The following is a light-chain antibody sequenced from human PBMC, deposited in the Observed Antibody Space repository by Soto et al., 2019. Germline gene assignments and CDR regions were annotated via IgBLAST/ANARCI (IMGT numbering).Light chain of an antibody. V-gene: IGKV1-8*01. CDR3: QQYYSYPHT. CDR2: AAS. J-gene: IGKJ3*01. Sequence: AIRMTQSPSSFSASTGDRVTITCRASQGISSYLAWYQQKPGKAPKLLIYAASTLQSGVPSRFSGSGSGTDFTLTISCLQSEDSATYYCQQYYSYPHTFGPGTKVDIK. CDR1: QGISSY.